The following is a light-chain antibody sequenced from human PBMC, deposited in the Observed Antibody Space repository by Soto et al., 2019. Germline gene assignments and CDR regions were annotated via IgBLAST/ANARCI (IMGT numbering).Light chain of an antibody. CDR2: AAS. CDR3: QHSYSTPWW. V-gene: IGKV1-39*01. J-gene: IGKJ1*01. CDR1: QSISSY. Sequence: DIQMTQSPSSLSTSVGDRVTISGRANQSISSYLNWYQQKPGKAPKLLIYAASSLQSGVPSRFSGSGSGTDFTLIISSLQPEDFATYYCQHSYSTPWWFGQGIKVDTK.